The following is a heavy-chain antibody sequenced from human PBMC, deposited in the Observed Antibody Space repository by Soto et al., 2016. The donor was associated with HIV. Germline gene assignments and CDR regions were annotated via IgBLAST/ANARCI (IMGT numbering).Heavy chain of an antibody. CDR1: GFTFRSYW. V-gene: IGHV3-74*01. D-gene: IGHD2-15*01. CDR2: INDDGSSS. J-gene: IGHJ4*02. Sequence: EVHLVESGGRLVQPGGSLRLACAVSGFTFRSYWMHWVRQVPGKGLVWLSRINDDGSSSAYADSVKGRFSISRDNAKNTLYLQMRYLTAEDTATYYCVKDLMTGFNERPTSDYWGQGTLVTVSS. CDR3: VKDLMTGFNERPTSDY.